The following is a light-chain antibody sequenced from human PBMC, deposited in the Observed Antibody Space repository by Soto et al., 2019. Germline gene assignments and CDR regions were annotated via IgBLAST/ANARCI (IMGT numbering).Light chain of an antibody. J-gene: IGKJ5*01. CDR2: HAS. Sequence: DIQMTQSPSSLSASIGDRVTITCQASQNITNNLSWYQQKPGKAPNLLIYHASKLAKGVTSRFSGSGSGTDFSFIITSLQREDLATCYCQQYSCLPPLTFGQGTRLEIK. V-gene: IGKV1-33*01. CDR1: QNITNN. CDR3: QQYSCLPPLT.